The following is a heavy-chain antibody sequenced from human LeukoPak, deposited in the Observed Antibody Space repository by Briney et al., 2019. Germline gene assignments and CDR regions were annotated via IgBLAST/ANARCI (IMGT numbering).Heavy chain of an antibody. Sequence: SGGSLRLSCAASGFTFSSYGLHWVRQAPGKGLEWVAVIWYDGSNKYYADSVKGRFTISRDNSRNTLYLQMNSLRAEDTAVYYCARGSGDYPPVWYCDYWGEGT. CDR3: ARGSGDYPPVWYCDY. D-gene: IGHD4-17*01. CDR2: IWYDGSNK. CDR1: GFTFSSYG. J-gene: IGHJ4*02. V-gene: IGHV3-33*01.